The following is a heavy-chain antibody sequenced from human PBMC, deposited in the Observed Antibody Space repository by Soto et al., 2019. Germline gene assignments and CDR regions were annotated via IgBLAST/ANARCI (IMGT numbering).Heavy chain of an antibody. D-gene: IGHD4-17*01. J-gene: IGHJ4*02. CDR2: ISGSGGST. Sequence: GGAKRVSWAASGFTCSSYGRSWVRKAPGKGLEWVSPISGSGGSTYYADSVKGRFTISRDNSKNTLYLQMNSLRAEDTAVYYCAKAAVTQDYYFDYWGQGTLVTVSS. V-gene: IGHV3-23*01. CDR3: AKAAVTQDYYFDY. CDR1: GFTCSSYG.